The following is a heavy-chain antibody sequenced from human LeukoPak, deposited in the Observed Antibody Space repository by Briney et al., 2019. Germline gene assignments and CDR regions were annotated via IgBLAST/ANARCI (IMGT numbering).Heavy chain of an antibody. J-gene: IGHJ4*02. CDR2: ISYDGTNK. Sequence: RGSLRLSCTASGFRFTDYDMHWVRQTPGKGLEWLAFISYDGTNKYYADSVEGRFTISRFNSKNTQYLQMDNLRSDDTALYRCAPDDIAVGEHWGQGAQVIVSS. V-gene: IGHV3-30*04. CDR1: GFRFTDYD. D-gene: IGHD3-10*01. CDR3: APDDIAVGEH.